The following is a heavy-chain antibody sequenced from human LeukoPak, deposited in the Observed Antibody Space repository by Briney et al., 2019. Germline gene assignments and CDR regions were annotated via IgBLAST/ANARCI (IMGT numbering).Heavy chain of an antibody. Sequence: SETLSLTCTVSGGSISSYYWSWIRQPPGKGLEWIGYIYYSGSTNYNPSLKSRVTISVDTSKNQFSLKLSSVTAADTAVYYCARLKSGYYYDSSGHDAFDIWGQGTMVTASS. V-gene: IGHV4-59*08. CDR2: IYYSGST. CDR1: GGSISSYY. CDR3: ARLKSGYYYDSSGHDAFDI. J-gene: IGHJ3*02. D-gene: IGHD3-22*01.